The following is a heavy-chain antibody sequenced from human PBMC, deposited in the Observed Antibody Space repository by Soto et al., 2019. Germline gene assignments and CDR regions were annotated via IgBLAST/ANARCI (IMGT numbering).Heavy chain of an antibody. D-gene: IGHD6-19*01. J-gene: IGHJ4*02. CDR2: IWYDPNKT. CDR3: ATDGPGSGRYFGEY. V-gene: IGHV3-33*01. Sequence: QVQLLESEGGVVQPGRSLRLSCAASGFTFSGYGMHWVRQAPGQGLEWVAVIWYDPNKTYYAVSVKGRFTISRDNSKNTLYLQMNSLTVEDTAVYYCATDGPGSGRYFGEYWGQGTLVTVSS. CDR1: GFTFSGYG.